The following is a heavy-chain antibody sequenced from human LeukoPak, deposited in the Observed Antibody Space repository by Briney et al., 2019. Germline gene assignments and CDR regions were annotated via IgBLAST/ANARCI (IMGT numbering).Heavy chain of an antibody. CDR2: ISSSGSTI. CDR3: AELGITMIGGV. D-gene: IGHD3-10*02. Sequence: GGSLRLSCAASGFTFGSYEMNWARQAPGKGLEWVSYISSSGSTIYYADSVKGRFTISRDNAKNSLYLQMNSLRAEDTAVYYCAELGITMIGGVRGKGTTVTISS. V-gene: IGHV3-48*03. J-gene: IGHJ6*04. CDR1: GFTFGSYE.